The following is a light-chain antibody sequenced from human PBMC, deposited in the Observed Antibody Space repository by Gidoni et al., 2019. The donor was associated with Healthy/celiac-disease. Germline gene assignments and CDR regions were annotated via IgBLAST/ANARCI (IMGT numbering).Light chain of an antibody. CDR1: QRVSSN. J-gene: IGKJ1*01. Sequence: DIVMTQSPATLSVSPGERATLSCRASQRVSSNLAWYQQKPGQAPRLLIYGASTRATGIPARFSGSGSGTDFTLTISSLQSEDFAVYYCQQYDNWPLTFGQGTKVEIK. CDR3: QQYDNWPLT. CDR2: GAS. V-gene: IGKV3-15*01.